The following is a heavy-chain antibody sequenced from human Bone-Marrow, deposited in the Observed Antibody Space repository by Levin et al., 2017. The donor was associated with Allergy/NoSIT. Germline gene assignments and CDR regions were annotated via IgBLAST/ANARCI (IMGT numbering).Heavy chain of an antibody. J-gene: IGHJ4*02. D-gene: IGHD2-15*01. Sequence: GGSLRLSCAASGFTFGSYGMHWVRQAPGKGLEWVAFISYDGSERHYADSVRGRFTISRDKSENTLYLQMNSLRPEDTALYSCARVFDSYYFDYWGQGTLVPVSS. V-gene: IGHV3-30*03. CDR2: ISYDGSER. CDR1: GFTFGSYG. CDR3: ARVFDSYYFDY.